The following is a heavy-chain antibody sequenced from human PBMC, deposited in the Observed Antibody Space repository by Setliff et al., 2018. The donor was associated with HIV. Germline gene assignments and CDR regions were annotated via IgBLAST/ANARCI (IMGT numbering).Heavy chain of an antibody. J-gene: IGHJ5*02. CDR3: VRPRVFDFSGDPDWFDP. CDR1: GFLVTGYN. CDR2: INPNNGGT. Sequence: GASVKVSCKALGFLVTGYNVHWVRQAPGHGPEWLGRINPNNGGTNYAQKFQGRVTMSLDTSTSTVYLELKALTSDDTAVYYCVRPRVFDFSGDPDWFDPWGQGILVTVSS. D-gene: IGHD2-15*01. V-gene: IGHV1-2*06.